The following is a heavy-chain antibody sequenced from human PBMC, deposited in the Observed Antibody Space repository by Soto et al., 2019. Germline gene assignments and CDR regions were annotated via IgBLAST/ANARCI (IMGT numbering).Heavy chain of an antibody. V-gene: IGHV1-18*01. CDR2: ISAYNGNT. CDR1: GYTFTSYG. D-gene: IGHD4-4*01. Sequence: SVKVSCKASGYTFTSYGISWVRQAPGQGLEWMGWISAYNGNTNYAQKLQGRVTMTTDTSTSTAYMELRSLRSDDTAAYYCARLRAPTTADYYYYMDVWGKGTTVTVSS. CDR3: ARLRAPTTADYYYYMDV. J-gene: IGHJ6*03.